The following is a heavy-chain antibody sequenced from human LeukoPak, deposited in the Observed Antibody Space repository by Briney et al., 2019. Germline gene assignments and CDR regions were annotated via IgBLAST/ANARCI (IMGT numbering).Heavy chain of an antibody. CDR3: ARDRSLSYDFWSGLRTGYFDL. Sequence: SGTLSLTCAVSGGSISSSNWWSWVRQPPGKGLEWIGEIYHSGSTNYNPSLKSRVTISVDKSKNQFSLKLSSVTAADTAVYYCARDRSLSYDFWSGLRTGYFDLWGRGTLVTVSS. V-gene: IGHV4-4*02. D-gene: IGHD3-3*01. CDR2: IYHSGST. CDR1: GGSISSSNW. J-gene: IGHJ2*01.